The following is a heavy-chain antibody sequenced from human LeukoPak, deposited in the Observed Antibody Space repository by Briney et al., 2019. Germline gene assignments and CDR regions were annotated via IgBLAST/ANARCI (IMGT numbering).Heavy chain of an antibody. CDR1: GYTFTSYD. CDR3: ARGDYYDSNSYYFPDY. CDR2: MSPNSGNT. V-gene: IGHV1-8*03. D-gene: IGHD3-22*01. J-gene: IGHJ4*02. Sequence: ASVKVSCKASGYTFTSYDINWVRQATGQGLEWMGWMSPNSGNTGYAQKFQGRVTITRNTSISTAYMELSSLRSEDTAVYYCARGDYYDSNSYYFPDYWGQGTLVTVSS.